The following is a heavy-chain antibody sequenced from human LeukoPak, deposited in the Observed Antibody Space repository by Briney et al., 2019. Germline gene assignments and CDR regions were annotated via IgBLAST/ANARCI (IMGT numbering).Heavy chain of an antibody. V-gene: IGHV4-59*12. CDR1: GGSISGYY. Sequence: SETLSLTCTVSGGSISGYYWSWIRQPPGRGLEWIAYIYYSGSTNYNPSLKSRVTISIDTSKDQFSLSLRSVTAADTAVYYCARVHASGYNIYNWFDPWGQGTLVTVSS. CDR2: IYYSGST. CDR3: ARVHASGYNIYNWFDP. D-gene: IGHD5-12*01. J-gene: IGHJ5*02.